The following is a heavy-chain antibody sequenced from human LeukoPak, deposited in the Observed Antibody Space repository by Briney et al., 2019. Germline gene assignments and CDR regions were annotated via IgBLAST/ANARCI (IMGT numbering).Heavy chain of an antibody. CDR3: ARDFLGYCSSTSCGDAFDI. Sequence: SETLSLTCTVSGGSISSSSYYWGWIRQPPGKGLEWIGSIYYSGSTYYNPSLKSRVTISVDTSKNQFSLKLSSVTAADTAVYYCARDFLGYCSSTSCGDAFDIWGQGTMVTVSS. D-gene: IGHD2-2*01. CDR2: IYYSGST. J-gene: IGHJ3*02. CDR1: GGSISSSSYY. V-gene: IGHV4-39*02.